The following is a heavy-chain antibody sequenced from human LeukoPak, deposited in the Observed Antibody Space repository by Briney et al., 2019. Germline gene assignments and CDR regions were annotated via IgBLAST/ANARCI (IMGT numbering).Heavy chain of an antibody. CDR3: ARAGYYFRAGYFDY. J-gene: IGHJ4*02. Sequence: SETLSLTCTVSGGSISSSSYYWGWIRQPPGKGLEWIGSIYYSGSTYYNPSLKSRVTISVDTSKNQFSLKLSSVTAADTAVYYCARAGYYFRAGYFDYWGRGTLVTVSS. CDR1: GGSISSSSYY. D-gene: IGHD3-22*01. CDR2: IYYSGST. V-gene: IGHV4-39*07.